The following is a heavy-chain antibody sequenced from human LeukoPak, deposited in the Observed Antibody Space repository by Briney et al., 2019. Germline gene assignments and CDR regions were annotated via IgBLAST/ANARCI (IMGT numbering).Heavy chain of an antibody. CDR2: MKPNSGNT. D-gene: IGHD2-15*01. J-gene: IGHJ3*02. CDR1: GYTFTSYD. Sequence: ASVKVSCKASGYTFTSYDINWVRQATGQGLEWMGWMKPNSGNTGYAQKFQARVSMTRNTSISTAYMELSSLRSEDTAVYYCTRGLVVLSATSWAFDIWGHGTMVTVSS. V-gene: IGHV1-8*01. CDR3: TRGLVVLSATSWAFDI.